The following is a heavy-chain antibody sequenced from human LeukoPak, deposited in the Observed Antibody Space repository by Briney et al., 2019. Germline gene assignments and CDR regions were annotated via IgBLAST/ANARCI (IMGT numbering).Heavy chain of an antibody. Sequence: SGGSLRLSCAASGFTFSSYGTHWVRQAPGKGLEWVAVISYDGSNKYYADSVKGRFTISRDNSKNTLYLQMNSLRAEDTAVYYCAKDLVRFLEVPNDAFDIWGQGTMVTVSS. J-gene: IGHJ3*02. CDR2: ISYDGSNK. CDR3: AKDLVRFLEVPNDAFDI. D-gene: IGHD3-3*01. CDR1: GFTFSSYG. V-gene: IGHV3-30*18.